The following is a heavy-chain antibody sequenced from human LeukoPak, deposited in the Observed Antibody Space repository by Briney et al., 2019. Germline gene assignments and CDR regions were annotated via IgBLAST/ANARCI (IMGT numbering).Heavy chain of an antibody. Sequence: PGGSLRLSCAASGFTFSSYWMTWVRQAPGKGLEWVANINQNGSEKYYVDSVKGRFTISRDNAKNSLYLQMNSLRAEDTAVYYCARVWYSGSYPVNYWGQGTLVTVSS. CDR3: ARVWYSGSYPVNY. CDR1: GFTFSSYW. D-gene: IGHD1-26*01. V-gene: IGHV3-7*03. J-gene: IGHJ4*02. CDR2: INQNGSEK.